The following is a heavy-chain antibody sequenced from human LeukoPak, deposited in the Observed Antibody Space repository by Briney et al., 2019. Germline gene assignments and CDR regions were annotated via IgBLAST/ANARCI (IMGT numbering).Heavy chain of an antibody. CDR2: ISSIGSTK. Sequence: GGALRVSRAASRFTVSSYEMNSVRPARGRGGEGVSYISSIGSTKYYAHSLKGRFIISRDNAKNSPYLQMNSLRAEDTAVYYCARDKKEIVVVPAGRSLIYYYYYGMDVWGQGTTVTVSS. D-gene: IGHD2-2*01. J-gene: IGHJ6*02. V-gene: IGHV3-48*03. CDR1: RFTVSSYE. CDR3: ARDKKEIVVVPAGRSLIYYYYYGMDV.